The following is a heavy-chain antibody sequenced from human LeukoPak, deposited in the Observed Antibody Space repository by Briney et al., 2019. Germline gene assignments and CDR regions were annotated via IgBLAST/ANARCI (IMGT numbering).Heavy chain of an antibody. Sequence: PSETLSLTCAVYGGSFSGYYWSWIRQPPGKGLEWIGEINHSGSTNYNPSLKSRITISVDTSKNQFSLKLSSVTAADTAVYYCARARGLDPWGQGTLVTVSS. D-gene: IGHD3-10*01. CDR1: GGSFSGYY. CDR3: ARARGLDP. CDR2: INHSGST. J-gene: IGHJ5*02. V-gene: IGHV4-34*01.